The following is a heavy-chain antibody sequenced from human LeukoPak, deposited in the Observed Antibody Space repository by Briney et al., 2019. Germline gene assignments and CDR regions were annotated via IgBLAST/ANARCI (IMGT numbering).Heavy chain of an antibody. CDR2: LYTSGST. V-gene: IGHV4-4*07. CDR3: ARGGSSGYYYG. Sequence: SETLSLTCTVSGGSISSYYWSWIRQPAGKGLEWIGRLYTSGSTNYNPSPKSRVTMSVDTSKNQFSLKLTSMTAADTAVYYCARGGSSGYYYGWGQGTLVTVSS. CDR1: GGSISSYY. J-gene: IGHJ4*02. D-gene: IGHD3-22*01.